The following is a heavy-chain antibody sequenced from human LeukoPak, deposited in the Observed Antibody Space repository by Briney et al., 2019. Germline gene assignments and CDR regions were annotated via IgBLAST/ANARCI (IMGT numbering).Heavy chain of an antibody. CDR2: ISTNGGST. V-gene: IGHV3-64*04. CDR1: GFSFNTYA. CDR3: ASFPWDLRPT. Sequence: GGSLRLSCAASGFSFNTYAMHWVRQAPGKGLEYVSAISTNGGSTNYANSVKGRFTISRDNAKNSLYLQMNSLRAEDTAVYYCASFPWDLRPTWGQGTLVSVAS. J-gene: IGHJ4*02. D-gene: IGHD1-26*01.